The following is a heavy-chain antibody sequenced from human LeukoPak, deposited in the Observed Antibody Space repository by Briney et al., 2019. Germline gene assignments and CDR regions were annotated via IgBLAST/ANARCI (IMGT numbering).Heavy chain of an antibody. J-gene: IGHJ4*02. Sequence: GGSLRLSCAASGFTFSTYSMNWVRQAPGKGLEWVSSITSPVGRMYYADSLKGRITVSRDNARSTLYLQMNSLRAEDTAVYYCATDGRSSGWYGFDYWGQGILVTVSS. D-gene: IGHD6-19*01. V-gene: IGHV3-21*01. CDR2: ITSPVGRM. CDR1: GFTFSTYS. CDR3: ATDGRSSGWYGFDY.